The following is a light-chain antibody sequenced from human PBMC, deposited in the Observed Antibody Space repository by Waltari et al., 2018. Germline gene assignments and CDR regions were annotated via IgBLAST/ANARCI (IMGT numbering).Light chain of an antibody. Sequence: DVVMTQSPLALPVTLGQPATISCRSSQSLVHSDGKTYLNWFHHRPGQSPRRLIYKVFNRESGVPDRFSGSGSGTDFTLKSSRVEAEDVGTYYCMQATQWPLTFGQGTKVEIK. CDR1: QSLVHSDGKTY. J-gene: IGKJ1*01. CDR2: KVF. V-gene: IGKV2-30*02. CDR3: MQATQWPLT.